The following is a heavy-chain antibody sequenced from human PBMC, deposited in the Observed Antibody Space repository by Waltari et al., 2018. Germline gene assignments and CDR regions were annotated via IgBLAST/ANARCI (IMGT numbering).Heavy chain of an antibody. CDR2: SCSGGDA. J-gene: IGHJ4*02. Sequence: DVQLVESGGGLVQPGGSLRLSCAASGFPVGNNDMSWVRQPPGKGLEWVSLSCSGGDAFYADSVKGRCTISRDNSKSTLYLQMNSLRAEDTAVYYCARDVPNGYFDYWGSGTLVTVSS. D-gene: IGHD1-1*01. CDR3: ARDVPNGYFDY. V-gene: IGHV3-66*01. CDR1: GFPVGNND.